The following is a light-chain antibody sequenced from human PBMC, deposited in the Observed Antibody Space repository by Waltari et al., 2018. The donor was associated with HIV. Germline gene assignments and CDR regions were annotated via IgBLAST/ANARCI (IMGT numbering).Light chain of an antibody. CDR3: QVWDSSSDHVL. CDR2: YDS. CDR1: NIERKS. V-gene: IGLV3-21*04. Sequence: SSVLTQPPSVSVAPGKTAKITCGGNNIERKSVHWYQQKAGQAPVLLIYYDSDRPSGIPERFSGSNSGNTATLTISRVGDGDEADYYCQVWDSSSDHVLFGGGTKLTVL. J-gene: IGLJ2*01.